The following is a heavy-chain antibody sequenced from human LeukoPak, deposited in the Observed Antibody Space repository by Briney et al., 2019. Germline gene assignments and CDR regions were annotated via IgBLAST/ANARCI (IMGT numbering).Heavy chain of an antibody. D-gene: IGHD6-13*01. J-gene: IGHJ6*02. CDR1: GGSISSYY. CDR3: ARDRIAAAGNPPGYYYYYGMDV. CDR2: IYYSGIT. V-gene: IGHV4-59*01. Sequence: SETLSLTCTVSGGSISSYYWSWIRQSPGKGLEWIGYIYYSGITYYNPSLTSRVTISVDTSKNQFSLKLSSVTAADTAVYYCARDRIAAAGNPPGYYYYYGMDVWGQGTTVTVSS.